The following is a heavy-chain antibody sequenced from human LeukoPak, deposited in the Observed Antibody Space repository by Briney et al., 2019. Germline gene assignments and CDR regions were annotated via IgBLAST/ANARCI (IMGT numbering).Heavy chain of an antibody. V-gene: IGHV3-23*01. CDR1: GVTFSNHA. CDR2: ITGSGANT. D-gene: IGHD1-1*01. J-gene: IGHJ4*02. Sequence: GGSLRLSCAASGVTFSNHAMTWVRQAPGKGLEWVSGITGSGANTYYAESVKGRFTISRDNSRNTLYLQMNSLRAEDAALYYCATRPATETYFGVFDYWGQGTLVTVSS. CDR3: ATRPATETYFGVFDY.